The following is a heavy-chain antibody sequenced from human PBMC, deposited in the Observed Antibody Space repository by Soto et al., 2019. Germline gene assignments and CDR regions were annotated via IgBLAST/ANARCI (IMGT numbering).Heavy chain of an antibody. CDR2: ISGSGLKK. J-gene: IGHJ5*02. D-gene: IGHD1-26*01. V-gene: IGHV3-23*01. CDR3: AKNQGVELVPLATVDWFDP. CDR1: GFIFENFG. Sequence: LRLSCAASGFIFENFGMSWVRQAPGKGLEWISSISGSGLKKYYADSVKGRFTISRDNSKSTVYLELNNLSAEDTAVYHCAKNQGVELVPLATVDWFDPWGQGSVVTVSS.